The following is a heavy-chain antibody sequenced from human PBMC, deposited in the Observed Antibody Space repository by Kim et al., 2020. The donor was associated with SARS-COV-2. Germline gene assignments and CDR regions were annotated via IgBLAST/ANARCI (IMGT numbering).Heavy chain of an antibody. J-gene: IGHJ4*01. CDR1: GFSFSSYS. D-gene: IGHD2-21*02. CDR3: AEDRVASAAPGEFDF. Sequence: GGSLRLSCAASGFSFSSYSMNWVRQAPGKGLEWVSAISSLSGYNYYPDSMKGRFTISRDNAKNLVYLQINSLRADDTAVYFCAEDRVASAAPGEFDFWV. V-gene: IGHV3-21*01. CDR2: ISSLSGYN.